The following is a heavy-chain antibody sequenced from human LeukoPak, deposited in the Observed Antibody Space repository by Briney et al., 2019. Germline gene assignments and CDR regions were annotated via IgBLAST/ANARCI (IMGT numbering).Heavy chain of an antibody. CDR1: GGSISSYY. J-gene: IGHJ4*02. D-gene: IGHD3-10*01. CDR3: ARDRYGSGSYFDY. CDR2: IYYSGST. V-gene: IGHV4-59*01. Sequence: SETLSLTCTVSGGSISSYYWSWIRQPPGKGLEWIGYIYYSGSTNYNPSLKSRVTISVDTSKNQFSLKLSSVTAADTAVYYCARDRYGSGSYFDYWGQGTLVTVSS.